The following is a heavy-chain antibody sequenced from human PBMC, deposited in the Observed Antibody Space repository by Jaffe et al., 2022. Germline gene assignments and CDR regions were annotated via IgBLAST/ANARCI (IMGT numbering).Heavy chain of an antibody. J-gene: IGHJ6*03. V-gene: IGHV3-30*02. CDR3: AKEERYYYMDV. CDR2: IRYDGSNK. CDR1: GFTFSSYG. Sequence: QVQLVESGGGVVQPGGSLRLSCAASGFTFSSYGMHWVRQAPGKGLEWVAFIRYDGSNKYYADSVKGRFTISRDNSKNTLYLQMNSLRAEDTAVYYCAKEERYYYMDVWGKGTTVTVSS.